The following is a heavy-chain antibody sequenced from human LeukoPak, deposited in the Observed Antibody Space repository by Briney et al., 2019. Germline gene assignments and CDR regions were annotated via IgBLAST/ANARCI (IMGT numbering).Heavy chain of an antibody. J-gene: IGHJ4*02. CDR3: ARHEIVVVTIYYFDY. CDR1: GGSISSSSYY. V-gene: IGHV4-39*01. CDR2: IYYSGST. Sequence: SETLSLTCTVCGGSISSSSYYWGWIRQPPGKGLEWIGSIYYSGSTYYNPSLKSRVTISVDTSKNQFSLKLSSVTAADTAVYYCARHEIVVVTIYYFDYWGQGTLVTVSS. D-gene: IGHD3-22*01.